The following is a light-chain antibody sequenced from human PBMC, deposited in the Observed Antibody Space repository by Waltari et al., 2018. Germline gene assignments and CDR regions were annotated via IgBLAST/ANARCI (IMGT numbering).Light chain of an antibody. CDR3: MIWHSSAWV. CDR1: SGLNVGSYR. V-gene: IGLV5-45*03. Sequence: QAVLTQPSSLSASPGASASLTFTLRSGLNVGSYRIYWYQQKPGSPPQYPLRYKSDSDKQQGSGVPSRFSGSKDASANAGILLISGLQSEDEADYYCMIWHSSAWVFGGGTKLTVL. J-gene: IGLJ3*02. CDR2: YKSDSDK.